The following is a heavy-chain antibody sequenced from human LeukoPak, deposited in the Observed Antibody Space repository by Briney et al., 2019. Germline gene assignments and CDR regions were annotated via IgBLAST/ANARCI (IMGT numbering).Heavy chain of an antibody. CDR2: IYSGGST. J-gene: IGHJ4*02. CDR3: ARSGLTCSGGSCYGDDY. D-gene: IGHD2-15*01. V-gene: IGHV3-53*01. CDR1: GFTVSSNY. Sequence: PGGSLRLSCAASGFTVSSNYMSWVRQAPGKGLEWVSVIYSGGSTYYADSVKGRFTISRDNSKNTLYLQMNSLRAEDTAVYYCARSGLTCSGGSCYGDDYCGQGTLGTVSS.